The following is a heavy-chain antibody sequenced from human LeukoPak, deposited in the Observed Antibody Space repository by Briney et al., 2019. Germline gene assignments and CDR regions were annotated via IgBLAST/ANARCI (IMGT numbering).Heavy chain of an antibody. CDR2: IIPIFGTA. V-gene: IGHV1-69*13. D-gene: IGHD3-22*01. J-gene: IGHJ3*02. CDR1: GGTFSSYA. CDR3: ARDRGNTMIVVVDAFDI. Sequence: SAKVSCKASGGTFSSYAISWVRQAPGQGLEWMGGIIPIFGTANYAQKFQGRVTITADESTSTAYMELSSLRSEDTAVYYCARDRGNTMIVVVDAFDIWGQGTMVTVSS.